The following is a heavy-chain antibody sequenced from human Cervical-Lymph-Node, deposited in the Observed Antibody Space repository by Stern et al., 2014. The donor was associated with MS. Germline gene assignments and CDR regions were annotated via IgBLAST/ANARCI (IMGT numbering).Heavy chain of an antibody. Sequence: EVRLEESGAELIRPGGSLKISCKGSGFKFSIYWIAWARQIPGKGLEWRGIIYPVDSETRYNRSFQGQVTMSADKSTSTAYLQWSSLNASDTAMYFCARQTTAWASDVWGQGTLVTVSS. CDR3: ARQTTAWASDV. V-gene: IGHV5-51*01. D-gene: IGHD1-14*01. CDR2: IYPVDSET. CDR1: GFKFSIYW. J-gene: IGHJ4*02.